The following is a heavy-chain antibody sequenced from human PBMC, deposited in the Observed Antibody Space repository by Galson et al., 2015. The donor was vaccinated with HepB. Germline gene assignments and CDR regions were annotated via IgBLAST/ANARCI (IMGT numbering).Heavy chain of an antibody. J-gene: IGHJ4*02. CDR3: AHSDYYVSGSSADY. CDR1: GFSLSNARMG. V-gene: IGHV2-26*01. D-gene: IGHD3-10*01. Sequence: PALVKPTQTLTLTCTVSGFSLSNARMGVSWIRQPPGKALEWLAHIFSNDEKSYSTSLKSRLTISKDTSKNQVVLTMTNMDPVDTATYYCAHSDYYVSGSSADYWGQGTLVTVSS. CDR2: IFSNDEK.